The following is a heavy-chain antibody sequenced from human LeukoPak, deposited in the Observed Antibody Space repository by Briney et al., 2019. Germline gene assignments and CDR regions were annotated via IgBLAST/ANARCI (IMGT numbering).Heavy chain of an antibody. CDR3: ARAGGYLLYFDS. J-gene: IGHJ4*02. D-gene: IGHD5-12*01. V-gene: IGHV4-59*08. CDR1: GGSISSYY. CDR2: IYYSGST. Sequence: SETLSLTCTVSGGSISSYYWNWIRQPPGKGLEWIGYIYYSGSTNYNPSLKSRVTISVDTSKNEFSLKLSSVSAADTAVYYCARAGGYLLYFDSWGQGTLATVSS.